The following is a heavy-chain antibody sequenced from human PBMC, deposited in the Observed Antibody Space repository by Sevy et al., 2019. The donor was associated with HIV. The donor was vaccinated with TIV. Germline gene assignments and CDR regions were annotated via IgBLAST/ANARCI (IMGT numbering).Heavy chain of an antibody. Sequence: GESLKISCKASGYIFTSNWIGWVRQMPGKGLEWMGIIHPGDSDTRYTPSFRGQVTMSADKSISTAYLQWSSLKASDTAIYYCARPVYSSSSGGTYYYAMDVWGQGTTVTVSS. CDR3: ARPVYSSSSGGTYYYAMDV. CDR2: IHPGDSDT. J-gene: IGHJ6*02. V-gene: IGHV5-51*01. CDR1: GYIFTSNW. D-gene: IGHD6-6*01.